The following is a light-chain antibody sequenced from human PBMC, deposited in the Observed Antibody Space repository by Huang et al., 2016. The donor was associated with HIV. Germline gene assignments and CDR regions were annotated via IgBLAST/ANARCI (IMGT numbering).Light chain of an antibody. Sequence: DIQMTQFPTSLSASVEDRVTITCRAGQAMDKYLNWYQQKSGRAPRLLIYGASKLQSGVPSRFSGRASGTHFSLTINSLQPDDSAIYYCQQSYRTPRTFGQGTNLAI. V-gene: IGKV1-39*01. CDR3: QQSYRTPRT. CDR1: QAMDKY. CDR2: GAS. J-gene: IGKJ2*01.